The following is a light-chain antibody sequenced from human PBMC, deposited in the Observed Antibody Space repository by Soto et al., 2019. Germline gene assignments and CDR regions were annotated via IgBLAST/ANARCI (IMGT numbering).Light chain of an antibody. CDR2: DVS. CDR3: CSYAGSYTLGV. CDR1: SSDVGGYNY. J-gene: IGLJ1*01. V-gene: IGLV2-11*01. Sequence: QSALTQPRSVSGSPGQSVTISCTGTSSDVGGYNYVSWYQQHPGKAPKLMIYDVSKRPSGVPDRFSGSKSGITASLTISGLQAEDEADYYCCSYAGSYTLGVFGTGTKVTVL.